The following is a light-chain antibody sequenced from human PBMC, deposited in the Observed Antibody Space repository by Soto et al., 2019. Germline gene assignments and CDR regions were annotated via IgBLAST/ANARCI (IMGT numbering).Light chain of an antibody. CDR3: SSYTSSSTRV. CDR1: SSDVGGYNY. V-gene: IGLV2-14*01. CDR2: EVS. J-gene: IGLJ2*01. Sequence: QSALTQPASVSGSPGQSITISCTGTSSDVGGYNYVSWYQQHPGKAPKLIIYEVSNRPSGISNRFSVSKSGNTASLTISGLQAEDEADYYCSSYTSSSTRVFGEGTKLTVL.